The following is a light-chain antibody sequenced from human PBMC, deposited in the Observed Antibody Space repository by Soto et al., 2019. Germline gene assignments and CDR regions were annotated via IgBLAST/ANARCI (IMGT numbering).Light chain of an antibody. V-gene: IGKV3-15*01. J-gene: IGKJ4*01. CDR2: GTS. Sequence: EIVMTQSPATLSVSPGERATLSCRASQSVSSNLAWYQQRPGQAPRLLIYGTSTRASGFPARFSGSGSGTEFTLTISSLQSEDLAVYYCQQYNNWPLTFGGGTKVDIK. CDR1: QSVSSN. CDR3: QQYNNWPLT.